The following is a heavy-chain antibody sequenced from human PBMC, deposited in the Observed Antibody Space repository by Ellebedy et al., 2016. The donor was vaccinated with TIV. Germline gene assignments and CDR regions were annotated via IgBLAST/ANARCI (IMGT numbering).Heavy chain of an antibody. CDR1: GGSISSYY. V-gene: IGHV4-59*01. CDR3: ARDGAFFRSSKEGGWFDP. D-gene: IGHD3-3*02. CDR2: IYYSGST. Sequence: GSLRLXCTVSGGSISSYYWSWIRQPPGKGLEWIGYIYYSGSTNYNPSLKSRVTISVDTSKNQFSLKLSSVTAADTAVYYCARDGAFFRSSKEGGWFDPWGQGTLVTVSS. J-gene: IGHJ5*02.